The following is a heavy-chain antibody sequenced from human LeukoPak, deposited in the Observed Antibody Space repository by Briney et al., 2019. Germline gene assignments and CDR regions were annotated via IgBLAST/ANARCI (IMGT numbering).Heavy chain of an antibody. Sequence: ASVKVSCKASGGTFSNYAISWVRQAPGQGLEWMGGIIPFFHTVKYGQRFQGRVTITADESTSTAYMELRSLRSDDTAVFYCARGELWFGELSGFPFDYWGQGTLLTVSS. J-gene: IGHJ4*02. V-gene: IGHV1-69*13. CDR1: GGTFSNYA. D-gene: IGHD3-10*01. CDR3: ARGELWFGELSGFPFDY. CDR2: IIPFFHTV.